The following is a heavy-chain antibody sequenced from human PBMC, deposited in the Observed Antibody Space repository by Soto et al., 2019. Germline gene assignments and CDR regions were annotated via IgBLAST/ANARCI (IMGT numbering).Heavy chain of an antibody. V-gene: IGHV3-30*18. CDR2: ISYDGSNK. D-gene: IGHD1-1*01. CDR1: GFIFSDYG. CDR3: AKARPGSPQQPSDS. J-gene: IGHJ4*02. Sequence: QVQLVESGGGVVQPGRSLRLSCAASGFIFSDYGMHWVRQAPGKGLEWVAVISYDGSNKYYGDSVKGRFTISRDNSKNTLYLQMNSLRGEDTAVYYCAKARPGSPQQPSDSWGQGTLVTVSS.